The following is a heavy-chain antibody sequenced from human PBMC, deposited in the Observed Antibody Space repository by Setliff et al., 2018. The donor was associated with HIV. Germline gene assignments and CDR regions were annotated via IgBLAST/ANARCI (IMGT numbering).Heavy chain of an antibody. V-gene: IGHV3-53*01. CDR2: LYSGGST. CDR1: GFTFSGFE. CDR3: AGTTGVAFDI. Sequence: GGSLRLSCTASGFTFSGFEMNWVRQAPGKGLEWVSVLYSGGSTYYADSVKGRFTTSRDNSKNTLYLQMNSLRAEDTAVYYCAGTTGVAFDIWGQGTMVTVSS. D-gene: IGHD1-1*01. J-gene: IGHJ3*02.